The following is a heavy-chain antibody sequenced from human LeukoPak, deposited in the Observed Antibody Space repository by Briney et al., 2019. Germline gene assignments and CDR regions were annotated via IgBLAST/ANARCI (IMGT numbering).Heavy chain of an antibody. CDR1: GFTFSSYS. D-gene: IGHD1-26*01. J-gene: IGHJ3*02. Sequence: GGSLRLSCAASGFTFSSYSMNWVRQAPGKGLEWVSSISSSSSYIYYADSVKGRFTISRDNAKNSLYLQMNSLRAEDMALYYCAKEGSGDAFDIWGQGTMVTVSS. V-gene: IGHV3-21*04. CDR3: AKEGSGDAFDI. CDR2: ISSSSSYI.